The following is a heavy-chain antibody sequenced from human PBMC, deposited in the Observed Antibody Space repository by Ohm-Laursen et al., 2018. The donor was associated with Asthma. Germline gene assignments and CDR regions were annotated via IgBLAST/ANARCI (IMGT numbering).Heavy chain of an antibody. CDR3: ARDGAIFGVVITNYYYGMDV. J-gene: IGHJ6*02. D-gene: IGHD3-3*01. CDR2: IKEDGSEE. Sequence: GSLRLSCAASGLTFSSYWMTWVRQAPGKGPEWVAHIKEDGSEESYLASVKGRFTISRDNAKNSLYLQMNSLRAEDTAVYYCARDGAIFGVVITNYYYGMDVWGQGTTVTVSS. V-gene: IGHV3-7*01. CDR1: GLTFSSYW.